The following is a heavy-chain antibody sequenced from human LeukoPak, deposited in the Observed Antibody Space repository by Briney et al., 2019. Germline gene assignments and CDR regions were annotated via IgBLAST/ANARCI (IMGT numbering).Heavy chain of an antibody. V-gene: IGHV3-23*01. CDR1: GFTFSSYA. J-gene: IGHJ4*02. Sequence: PGGSLRLSCAASGFTFSSYAMSWVRQAPGKGLEWVSAISGSGGSTYYADSVKGRFTISRDNSKNTLYLQMNSLRAEDTAVYYCAKGYSSGWYYSYFDYWGQGTLVTVSS. CDR3: AKGYSSGWYYSYFDY. CDR2: ISGSGGST. D-gene: IGHD6-19*01.